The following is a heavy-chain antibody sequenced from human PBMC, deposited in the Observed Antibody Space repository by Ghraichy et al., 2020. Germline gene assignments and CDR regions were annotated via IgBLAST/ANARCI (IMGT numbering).Heavy chain of an antibody. Sequence: ASVKVSCKASGYGFTYFVITWVRQAPAQGFEWMGRTSGSNGEPNFPQKFHGRVTMTTATSTSTAYMELRSLRSDDTAVYYCARYSMKVVVGDAFDIWGQGTMVTVSS. J-gene: IGHJ3*02. CDR1: GYGFTYFV. D-gene: IGHD3-22*01. CDR2: TSGSNGEP. V-gene: IGHV1-18*01. CDR3: ARYSMKVVVGDAFDI.